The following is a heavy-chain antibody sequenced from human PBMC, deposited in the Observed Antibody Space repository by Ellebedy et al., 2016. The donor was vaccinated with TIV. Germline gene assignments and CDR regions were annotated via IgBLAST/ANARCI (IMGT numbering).Heavy chain of an antibody. J-gene: IGHJ4*02. CDR3: ARVVSSSWYDDY. V-gene: IGHV3-74*01. CDR2: INSDGRST. D-gene: IGHD6-13*01. CDR1: GFTLRSYW. Sequence: GESLKISCAASGFTLRSYWMHWVRQAPGKGLVWVSRINSDGRSTSYADSMMGRFTISRDNAKNTLYLQMNSLRADDTAVYYCARVVSSSWYDDYWGQGTLVTVSS.